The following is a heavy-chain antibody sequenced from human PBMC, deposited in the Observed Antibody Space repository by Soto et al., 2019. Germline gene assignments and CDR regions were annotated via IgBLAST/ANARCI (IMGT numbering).Heavy chain of an antibody. CDR3: ARASIAAAGPYGMDV. J-gene: IGHJ6*02. D-gene: IGHD6-13*01. CDR2: IIPILGIA. V-gene: IGHV1-69*02. Sequence: QVQLVQSGAEVKKPGSSVKVSCKASGGTFSSYTISWVRQAPGQGLEWMGRIIPILGIANYAQKLQGRVTITADKSTSTAYMELSSLRSEDTAVYYCARASIAAAGPYGMDVWGQGTTVTVSS. CDR1: GGTFSSYT.